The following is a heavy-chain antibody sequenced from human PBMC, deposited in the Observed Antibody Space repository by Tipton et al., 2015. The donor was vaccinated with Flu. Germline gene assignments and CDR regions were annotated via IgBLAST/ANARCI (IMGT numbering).Heavy chain of an antibody. CDR3: ARATTGTLDIGFDP. D-gene: IGHD1-1*01. V-gene: IGHV3-13*01. J-gene: IGHJ5*02. CDR2: IGTAGDT. Sequence: SLRLSCAASGFTFSSYDMHWVRQATGKGLEWVSAIGTAGDTYYPGSVKGRFTISRENAKNSLYLQMNSLRAGDTAVYYCARATTGTLDIGFDPWGQGTLVTVSS. CDR1: GFTFSSYD.